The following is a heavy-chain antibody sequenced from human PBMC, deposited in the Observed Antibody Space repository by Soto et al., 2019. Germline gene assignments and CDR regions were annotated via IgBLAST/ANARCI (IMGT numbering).Heavy chain of an antibody. CDR1: GGSFSGYY. CDR3: ARGPASVTSDY. CDR2: INHRGRT. D-gene: IGHD4-17*01. Sequence: QVQLQQWGAGLLKPSETLSLTCAVYGGSFSGYYWSWIRQPPGKGLEWIGEINHRGRTNYSPSLKRRVTISVDTSKNQFSLNLSSVTAADAAVYYCARGPASVTSDYWGQGTLVTVSS. V-gene: IGHV4-34*01. J-gene: IGHJ4*02.